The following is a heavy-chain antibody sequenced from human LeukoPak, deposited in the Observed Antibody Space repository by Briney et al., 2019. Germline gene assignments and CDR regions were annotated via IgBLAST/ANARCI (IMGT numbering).Heavy chain of an antibody. Sequence: PSETLSLTCTVSGGSFSSYYWTWIRQPPGKGLEWIGYIYYSGSTNYNPSLKSRVTISVDTSKNQFSLRLSSVTAADTAVFYCARGSPSYSSTWYVDYWGQGTLVTVSS. CDR2: IYYSGST. CDR3: ARGSPSYSSTWYVDY. D-gene: IGHD6-13*01. J-gene: IGHJ4*02. CDR1: GGSFSSYY. V-gene: IGHV4-59*01.